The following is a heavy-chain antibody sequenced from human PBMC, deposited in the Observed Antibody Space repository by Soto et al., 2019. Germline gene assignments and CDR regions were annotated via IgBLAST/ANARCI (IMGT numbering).Heavy chain of an antibody. CDR1: GGSISSSSYY. Sequence: SETLSLTCTVSGGSISSSSYYWGWIRQPPGKGLEWIGSIYYRGNTYYNPSLKSRVTISVDTSKNQFSLKLSSVTAADTAVYYCAREVCGYCSGGSCQVDYWGQGTLVTVSS. CDR2: IYYRGNT. D-gene: IGHD2-15*01. CDR3: AREVCGYCSGGSCQVDY. V-gene: IGHV4-39*02. J-gene: IGHJ4*02.